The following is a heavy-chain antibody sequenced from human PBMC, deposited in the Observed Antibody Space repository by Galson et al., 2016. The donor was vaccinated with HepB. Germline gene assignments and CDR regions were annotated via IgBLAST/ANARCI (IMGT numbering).Heavy chain of an antibody. D-gene: IGHD3-3*01. Sequence: SVKVSCKASGYPYISYGINWVRQAPGQGLEWMGCMSASNGNTDYAQKFHGRDTMTTDTSTNTAYMELRSLRSDDTAMYYCARSSFGVSNPWGQGTLVTVSS. CDR1: GYPYISYG. V-gene: IGHV1-18*01. CDR2: MSASNGNT. CDR3: ARSSFGVSNP. J-gene: IGHJ5*02.